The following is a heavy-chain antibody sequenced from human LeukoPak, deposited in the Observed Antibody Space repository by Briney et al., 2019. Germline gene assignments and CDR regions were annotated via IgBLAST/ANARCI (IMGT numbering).Heavy chain of an antibody. CDR2: ISGSGGST. V-gene: IGHV3-23*01. CDR3: AIWSIAARARMRHDAFDI. D-gene: IGHD6-6*01. J-gene: IGHJ3*02. CDR1: GFTFSSYA. Sequence: PGGSLRLSCAASGFTFSSYAMSWVRQAPGKGLEWVSAISGSGGSTYYADSVKGRFTISRDNSKNTLYLQMNSLRAEDTAVYYCAIWSIAARARMRHDAFDIWGQGTMVTVSS.